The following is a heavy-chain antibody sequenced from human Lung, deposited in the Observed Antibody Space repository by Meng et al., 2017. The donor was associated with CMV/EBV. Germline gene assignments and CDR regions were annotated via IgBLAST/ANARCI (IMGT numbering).Heavy chain of an antibody. J-gene: IGHJ6*02. CDR3: ARTRYDSSGYDAYYYYAMAV. V-gene: IGHV1-69*05. D-gene: IGHD3-22*01. Sequence: SXXVSXKASGGNFGTYAISWVRQAPGQGLEWMGGIIPIFGTASFAQKFQGRVTITTDESTAYMELSSLRSEDAAVYYCARTRYDSSGYDAYYYYAMAVWGQGTXVTCSS. CDR2: IIPIFGTA. CDR1: GGNFGTYA.